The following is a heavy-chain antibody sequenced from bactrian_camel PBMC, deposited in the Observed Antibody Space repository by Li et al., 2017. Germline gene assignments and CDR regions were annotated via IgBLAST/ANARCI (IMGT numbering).Heavy chain of an antibody. Sequence: HVQLVESGGGSVQAGESLRLSCAASGYTYCTSDMRWYRQAPGKEREFVSAIDNGGSTTYADSVKGRLAISQDNAKNTVYLQMNSLKTEDTAMYYCANGIEGWGFILGFSVCGQGTQVTVS. J-gene: IGHJ4*01. CDR2: IDNGGST. D-gene: IGHD5*01. V-gene: IGHV3S53*01. CDR1: GYTYCTSD.